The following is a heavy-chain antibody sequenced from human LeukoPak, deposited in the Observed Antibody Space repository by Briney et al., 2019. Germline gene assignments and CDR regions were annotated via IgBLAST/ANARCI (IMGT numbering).Heavy chain of an antibody. V-gene: IGHV3-74*01. CDR3: ASSYGSGRFDP. CDR2: INSAGSTT. CDR1: GFTFDDYA. D-gene: IGHD3-10*01. Sequence: GGSLRLSCAASGFTFDDYAMHWVRQAPGKGLVWVSLINSAGSTTTYADSVKGRFTISRDNAKNTLYLQMNSLRAEDTAVYYCASSYGSGRFDPWGQGTLVTVSS. J-gene: IGHJ5*02.